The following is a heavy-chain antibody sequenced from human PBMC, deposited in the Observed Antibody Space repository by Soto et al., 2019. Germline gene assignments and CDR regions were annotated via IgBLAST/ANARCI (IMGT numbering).Heavy chain of an antibody. J-gene: IGHJ6*02. V-gene: IGHV3-23*01. Sequence: EVQLLGSGGGLVQPGGSLRLSCAGSGFTFSLYAMTWVRQAPGKGLEWVSTLSDSGGHTYYADSVKGRFTISRDNPKNTLYLQMNSLRAEDTAVYYCAKDSQSVSVSAARVYGMDVWGQGTTVTVSS. CDR1: GFTFSLYA. CDR3: AKDSQSVSVSAARVYGMDV. CDR2: LSDSGGHT. D-gene: IGHD2-2*01.